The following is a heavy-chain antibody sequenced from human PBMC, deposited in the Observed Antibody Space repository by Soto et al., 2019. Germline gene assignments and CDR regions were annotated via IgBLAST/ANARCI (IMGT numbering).Heavy chain of an antibody. V-gene: IGHV1-69*13. Sequence: SVKVSCKASGSPSTSYNISWVRQAHGQGLEWMGGIIPIFGTANYEQKFQGRVTITADESTSTAYMELSSLRSEDTAVYYYASPKGRGYSYGSLDYYYYYGMDVWGQGTTVTVAS. CDR2: IIPIFGTA. CDR1: GSPSTSYN. CDR3: ASPKGRGYSYGSLDYYYYYGMDV. J-gene: IGHJ6*02. D-gene: IGHD5-18*01.